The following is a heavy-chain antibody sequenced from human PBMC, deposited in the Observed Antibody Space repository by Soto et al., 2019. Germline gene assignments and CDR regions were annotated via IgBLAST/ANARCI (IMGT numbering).Heavy chain of an antibody. V-gene: IGHV4-39*07. D-gene: IGHD3-3*01. CDR1: GGSISSSSYS. J-gene: IGHJ4*02. CDR2: IYYSGST. Sequence: SETLSLTCTVSGGSISSSSYSWGWIRQPPGKGLEWIGSIYYSGSTNYNPSLKSRVTISVDKSKTQFSLKLSSVTAADTAVYYCARDSDGSHYDFWSGPNYWGQGTLVTVSS. CDR3: ARDSDGSHYDFWSGPNY.